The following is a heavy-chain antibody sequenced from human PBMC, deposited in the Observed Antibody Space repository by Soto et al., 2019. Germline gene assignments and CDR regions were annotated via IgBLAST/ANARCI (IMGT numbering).Heavy chain of an antibody. CDR1: GFTFSSYA. V-gene: IGHV3-23*01. Sequence: GGSLRLSCAASGFTFSSYAMSWVRQAPGKGLEWVSAISGSGGSTYYADSVKGRFTISRDNSKNTLYLQMNSLRAEDTAVYYCATGGVRGYCSGGSCPTRAALDYWGQGTLVTVSS. J-gene: IGHJ4*02. CDR3: ATGGVRGYCSGGSCPTRAALDY. D-gene: IGHD2-15*01. CDR2: ISGSGGST.